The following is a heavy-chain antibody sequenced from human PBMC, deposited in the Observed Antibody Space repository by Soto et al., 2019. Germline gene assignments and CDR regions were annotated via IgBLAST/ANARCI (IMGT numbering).Heavy chain of an antibody. Sequence: PGGSLRLSCAASGFTFSDYYMSWIRQAPGKGLEWVSYISSSSSYTNYADSVKGRFTISRDNAKNSLYLQMNSLRAEDTAVYYCARVDYDSSGYIDYWGQGTLVTVSS. J-gene: IGHJ4*02. D-gene: IGHD3-22*01. CDR2: ISSSSSYT. CDR3: ARVDYDSSGYIDY. CDR1: GFTFSDYY. V-gene: IGHV3-11*05.